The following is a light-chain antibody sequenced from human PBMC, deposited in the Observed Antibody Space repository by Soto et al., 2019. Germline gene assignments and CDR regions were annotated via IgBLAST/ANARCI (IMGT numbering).Light chain of an antibody. Sequence: DIQMTQSPSSLSASVGDRVTITCRASQGISTYLNWYQQKPGKAPKLLIYAASSLQSGVPSRFSGSGSGTEFTLTITSLRPDDFATYYCQQSYSILWTFGQGTKVDIK. CDR1: QGISTY. J-gene: IGKJ1*01. CDR3: QQSYSILWT. CDR2: AAS. V-gene: IGKV1-39*01.